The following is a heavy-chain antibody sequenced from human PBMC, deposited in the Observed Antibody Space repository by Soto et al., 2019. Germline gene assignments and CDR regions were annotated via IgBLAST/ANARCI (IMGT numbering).Heavy chain of an antibody. J-gene: IGHJ4*02. D-gene: IGHD6-13*01. V-gene: IGHV3-72*01. CDR1: GFTFSDHY. Sequence: PGGSLRLSCAASGFTFSDHYMDWVRQAPGKGLDWVARIKNKANNYITEYAASVKGRFTISRDDSKNSLFLQMNSLKTEDTAVYYCARAANADSRGWYPSFDFWGRGTLVTVSS. CDR3: ARAANADSRGWYPSFDF. CDR2: IKNKANNYIT.